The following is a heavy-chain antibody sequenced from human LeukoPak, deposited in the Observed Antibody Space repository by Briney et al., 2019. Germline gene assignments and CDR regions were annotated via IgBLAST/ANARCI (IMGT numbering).Heavy chain of an antibody. Sequence: SVKVSCTASEGTFSSYAISWVRQAPGQGLEWMGGIIPIFGTANYAQKFQGRVTITADESTSTAYMELSSLRSEDTAVYYCASPTVITMVQSSYYYYGMDVWGQGTTVTVSS. CDR2: IIPIFGTA. V-gene: IGHV1-69*13. D-gene: IGHD3-10*01. CDR1: EGTFSSYA. J-gene: IGHJ6*02. CDR3: ASPTVITMVQSSYYYYGMDV.